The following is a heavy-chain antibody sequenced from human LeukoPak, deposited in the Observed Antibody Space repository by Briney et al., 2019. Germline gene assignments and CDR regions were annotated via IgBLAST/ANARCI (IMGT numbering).Heavy chain of an antibody. D-gene: IGHD1-1*01. J-gene: IGHJ3*02. CDR1: GFTFSRYA. V-gene: IGHV3-30-3*01. Sequence: PGGSLRLSCAASGFTFSRYAMYWVRQTPGKGLEWVAVISYSGSNKYYANSVKGRFTISRDNSKNTLYLQMNSLRADDTAVYYCATGIGYDAFDIWGQGTMVTVSS. CDR2: ISYSGSNK. CDR3: ATGIGYDAFDI.